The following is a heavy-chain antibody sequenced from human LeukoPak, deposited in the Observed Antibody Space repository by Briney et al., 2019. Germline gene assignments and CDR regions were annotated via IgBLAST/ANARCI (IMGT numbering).Heavy chain of an antibody. CDR2: FYSSTRT. D-gene: IGHD4-17*01. Sequence: SETLSLTCTVSGDSITSGSRYWSWIRQPAGKGLEWIGHFYSSTRTTYNPSLESRVTISGDTAKNQFSLKLDSVTAADTAVYFCARCMSELDYGDYAYYYHMDVWGKGTTVTVSS. CDR1: GDSITSGSRY. J-gene: IGHJ6*04. V-gene: IGHV4-61*09. CDR3: ARCMSELDYGDYAYYYHMDV.